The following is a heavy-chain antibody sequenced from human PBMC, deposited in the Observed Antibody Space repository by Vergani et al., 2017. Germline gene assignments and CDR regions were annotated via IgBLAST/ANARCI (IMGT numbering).Heavy chain of an antibody. J-gene: IGHJ5*02. CDR1: GGSISSSSYY. V-gene: IGHV4-39*01. CDR2: IYYSGST. D-gene: IGHD3-3*01. CDR3: ARLRRGGYYTNWFDP. Sequence: QLQLQESGPGLVKPSETLSLTCTVSGGSISSSSYYWGWIRQPPGKGLEWIGSIYYSGSTYYNPSLKSRVTISVDTSKNQFSLKLSSVTAADTVVYYCARLRRGGYYTNWFDPWGQGTLVTVSS.